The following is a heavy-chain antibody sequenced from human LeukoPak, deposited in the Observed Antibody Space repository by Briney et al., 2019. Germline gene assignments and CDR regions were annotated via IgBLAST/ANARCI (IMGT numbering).Heavy chain of an antibody. V-gene: IGHV3-9*01. J-gene: IGHJ4*02. CDR2: ISWNGDAV. CDR1: GFTFDHNA. Sequence: GGSLRLSCAASGFTFDHNAMHWVRLVPGKGLEWVSGISWNGDAVGYADSVRGRFTISRDNVENSLSLQMNNLRPEDTALYYWAKGRTKLIRTWTHAFEYWGQGTLVTVSS. D-gene: IGHD1-1*01. CDR3: AKGRTKLIRTWTHAFEY.